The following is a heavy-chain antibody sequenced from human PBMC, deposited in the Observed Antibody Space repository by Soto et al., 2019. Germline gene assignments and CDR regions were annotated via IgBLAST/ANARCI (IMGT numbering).Heavy chain of an antibody. Sequence: QVQLVQSGAEVKKPGASVKVSCKASGYSFTDYYMHWVRQAPGQGPEWLGWINPSTGVTHFAQKFQGWVTMTRDTSISTAYMELSRLTSDDTAVYYCVRSPADFWYGMDVWDQGTTVTVSS. CDR2: INPSTGVT. CDR3: VRSPADFWYGMDV. V-gene: IGHV1-2*04. CDR1: GYSFTDYY. D-gene: IGHD2-21*02. J-gene: IGHJ6*02.